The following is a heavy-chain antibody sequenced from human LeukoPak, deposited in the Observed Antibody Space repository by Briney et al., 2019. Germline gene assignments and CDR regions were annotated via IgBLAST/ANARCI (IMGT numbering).Heavy chain of an antibody. D-gene: IGHD6-6*01. Sequence: GASVKVSCKASGYTFTGYYMHWVRQAPGQGLEWMGIINPSGGSTSYAQKFEGRVTMTRDTSTSTVYMELSSLRSEHTAVYYCARVDTIYSSSSEWDFDYWGQGTLVTVSS. CDR1: GYTFTGYY. J-gene: IGHJ4*02. CDR3: ARVDTIYSSSSEWDFDY. CDR2: INPSGGST. V-gene: IGHV1-46*01.